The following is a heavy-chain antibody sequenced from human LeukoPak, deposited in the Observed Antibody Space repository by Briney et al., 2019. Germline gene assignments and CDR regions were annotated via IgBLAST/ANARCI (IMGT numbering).Heavy chain of an antibody. CDR3: ASSVIVGATIWFDP. CDR2: IYYSGST. Sequence: RTSETLSLTCTVSGGSISSGDYYWSWIRQPPGKGLEWIGYIYYSGSTYYNPSLKSRVTISVDTSKNQFSLKLSSVTAADTAVYYCASSVIVGATIWFDPWGQGTLVTVSS. V-gene: IGHV4-30-4*08. J-gene: IGHJ5*02. CDR1: GGSISSGDYY. D-gene: IGHD1-26*01.